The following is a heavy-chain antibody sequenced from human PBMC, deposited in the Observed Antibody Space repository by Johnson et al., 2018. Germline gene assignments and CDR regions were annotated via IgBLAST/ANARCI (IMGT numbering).Heavy chain of an antibody. CDR1: GFTFDDYA. CDR2: ISGSGGST. V-gene: IGHV3-23*04. Sequence: EVRLVESGGGLVQPGRSLGLSCAASGFTFDDYAMHWVRPAPGQGLQWGPGISGSGGSTYYADSVKGRFTISRENSHKTLYLQMNSLRAEDTAVYYCSRVRVVDYYGMDVWGQGTTVTVSS. D-gene: IGHD2-15*01. J-gene: IGHJ6*01. CDR3: SRVRVVDYYGMDV.